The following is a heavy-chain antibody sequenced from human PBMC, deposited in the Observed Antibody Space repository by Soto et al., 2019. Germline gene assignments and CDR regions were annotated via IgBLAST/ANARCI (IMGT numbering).Heavy chain of an antibody. Sequence: GGSLRLSCAASGFAFSNYDMSWVRQAPGKVLEWVSAITVIGDTTYYADSVKGLFTISRDNSKNTLYLQMNTLRAEDTAVYYCAKNRNTGVAGTSCWFGPWGQGTLVTVSS. CDR2: ITVIGDTT. D-gene: IGHD6-19*01. V-gene: IGHV3-23*01. CDR3: AKNRNTGVAGTSCWFGP. CDR1: GFAFSNYD. J-gene: IGHJ5*02.